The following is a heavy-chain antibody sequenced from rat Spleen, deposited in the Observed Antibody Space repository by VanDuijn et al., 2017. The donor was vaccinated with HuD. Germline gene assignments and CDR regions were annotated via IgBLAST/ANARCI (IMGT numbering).Heavy chain of an antibody. J-gene: IGHJ2*01. CDR3: ARDEGYYGYTYRIFDY. D-gene: IGHD1-9*01. CDR1: GFSLTSYN. V-gene: IGHV2-30*01. Sequence: QVQLKESGPGLVQPSQTLSLTCTVSGFSLTSYNVHWVRQPTGKGLEWMGVIWTGGSTDYNSALKSRLSISRDTSKSQFFLKMNRLQTEDIGTYYCARDEGYYGYTYRIFDYWGQGVMVTVSS. CDR2: IWTGGST.